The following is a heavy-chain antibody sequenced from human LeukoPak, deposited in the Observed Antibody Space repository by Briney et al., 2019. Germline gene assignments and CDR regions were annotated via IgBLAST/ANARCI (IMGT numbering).Heavy chain of an antibody. CDR3: ARDQGYCSSTSCHISWFDP. V-gene: IGHV3-53*01. J-gene: IGHJ5*02. CDR2: IYNGGST. Sequence: GGSLRLSCAASGFIVSSNYMSWVRQAPGKGLEWVSVIYNGGSTFYADSVKGRFTISRDNSKNTLYLQMNSLRAEDTAVYYCARDQGYCSSTSCHISWFDPWGQGTLVTVSS. D-gene: IGHD2-2*01. CDR1: GFIVSSNY.